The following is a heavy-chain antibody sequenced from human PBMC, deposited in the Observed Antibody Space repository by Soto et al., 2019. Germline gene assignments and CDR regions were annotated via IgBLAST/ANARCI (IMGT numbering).Heavy chain of an antibody. V-gene: IGHV3-23*01. J-gene: IGHJ4*02. Sequence: GGSLRLSCAASGFTFSSYAMSWVRQAPGKGLEWVSAISGSGGSTYYADSVKGRFTISRDNSKNTLYLQMNSLRAEDRAVYYCAKFGDVVVVAAPQVYWGQGTLVTVSS. CDR2: ISGSGGST. CDR1: GFTFSSYA. CDR3: AKFGDVVVVAAPQVY. D-gene: IGHD2-15*01.